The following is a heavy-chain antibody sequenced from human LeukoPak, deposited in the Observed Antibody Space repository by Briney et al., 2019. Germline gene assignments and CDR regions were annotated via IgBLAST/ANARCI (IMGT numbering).Heavy chain of an antibody. CDR3: ASLYSSGWYRVDY. CDR1: GGSISSSSYY. CDR2: IYYSGST. Sequence: SETLSLTCTVSGGSISSSSYYWGWIRQPPGKGLEWIGSIYYSGSTYYNPSLKSRVTISVDTSENQFSLKLSSVTAADTAVYYCASLYSSGWYRVDYWGQGTLVTVSS. D-gene: IGHD6-19*01. V-gene: IGHV4-39*01. J-gene: IGHJ4*02.